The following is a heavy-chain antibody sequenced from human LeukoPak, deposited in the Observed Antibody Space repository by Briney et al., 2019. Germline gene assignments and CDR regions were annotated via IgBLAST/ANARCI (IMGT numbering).Heavy chain of an antibody. J-gene: IGHJ4*02. CDR2: ISSRGTYT. CDR1: GFTFTSYA. CDR3: SRGSHIVGDTASFDI. Sequence: GGSLRLSCAASGFTFTSYAMNWVRQAPGKGLVWVSSISSRGTYTSYADSLEGRFTISRDDAQNSLYLQMNSLRAEDTAVYYCSRGSHIVGDTASFDIWGQGTLVIVSP. V-gene: IGHV3-21*01. D-gene: IGHD1-26*01.